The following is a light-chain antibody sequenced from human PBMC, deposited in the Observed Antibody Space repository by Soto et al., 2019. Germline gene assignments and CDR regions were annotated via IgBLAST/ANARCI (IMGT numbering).Light chain of an antibody. CDR3: QQYNSYSRT. CDR2: KAS. V-gene: IGKV1-5*03. CDR1: QGINTY. Sequence: DIQLTQSPSSLSASIGDRVSITCRASQGINTYLAWYQQKPGKAPKLLIYKASSLESGVPSRFSGSGSGTEFTLTISSLQPDDFATYYCQQYNSYSRTFGQGTKVDIK. J-gene: IGKJ1*01.